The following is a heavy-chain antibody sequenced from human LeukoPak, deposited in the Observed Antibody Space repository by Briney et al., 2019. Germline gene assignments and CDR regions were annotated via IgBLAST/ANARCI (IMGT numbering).Heavy chain of an antibody. J-gene: IGHJ4*02. Sequence: GESLRISCKGPGYSFTSYRISWVRQMPGKGLEWMGRIDPSDSYTNYSPSFQGHVTISADKSISTAYLQWSSLKASDTAMYYCARRGYSYGLFDYWGQGTLVTVSS. V-gene: IGHV5-10-1*01. CDR2: IDPSDSYT. CDR3: ARRGYSYGLFDY. CDR1: GYSFTSYR. D-gene: IGHD5-18*01.